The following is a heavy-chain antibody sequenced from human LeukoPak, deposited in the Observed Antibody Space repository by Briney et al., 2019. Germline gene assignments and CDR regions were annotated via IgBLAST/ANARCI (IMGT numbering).Heavy chain of an antibody. CDR2: IGSSSSTI. J-gene: IGHJ3*02. D-gene: IGHD5-18*01. CDR1: GFTFSSYS. V-gene: IGHV3-48*01. CDR3: ARERRPHSYGLPIDAFDI. Sequence: PGGSLRLSCAASGFTFSSYSMNWVRQAPGKGLEWVSYIGSSSSTIYYADSVKGRFTISRDNAKNSLYLQMNSLRAEDTAVYYCARERRPHSYGLPIDAFDIWGQGTMVTVSS.